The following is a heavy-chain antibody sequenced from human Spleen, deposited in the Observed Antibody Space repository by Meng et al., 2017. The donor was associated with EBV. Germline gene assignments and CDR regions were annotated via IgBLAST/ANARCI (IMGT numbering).Heavy chain of an antibody. V-gene: IGHV4-34*12. D-gene: IGHD3-10*01. CDR1: GASFSDYY. Sequence: QVQLQQWGAGLLKPSETLSLTCAVSGASFSDYYWSWIRQPPGKGLEWIGEIIHSGSTNYNPSLKSRVTMSVDRSKNQFSLRLTSVTAADTAVYYCAGNYGGNLGWIDPWGQGTLVTVSS. CDR3: AGNYGGNLGWIDP. CDR2: IIHSGST. J-gene: IGHJ5*02.